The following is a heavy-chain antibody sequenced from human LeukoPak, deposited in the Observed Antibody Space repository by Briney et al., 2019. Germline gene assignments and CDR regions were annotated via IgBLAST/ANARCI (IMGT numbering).Heavy chain of an antibody. J-gene: IGHJ4*02. CDR2: IYYSGST. CDR1: GGSISGSGYY. D-gene: IGHD6-13*01. V-gene: IGHV4-39*01. CDR3: ARSEYSSSWKVFDY. Sequence: SETLSLTCTVSGGSISGSGYYWGWIRQPPGKGLEWIGSIYYSGSTYYNPSLKSRVTISVDTSKNQFSLKLNSVTATDTAVYYCARSEYSSSWKVFDYWGQGTLVTVSS.